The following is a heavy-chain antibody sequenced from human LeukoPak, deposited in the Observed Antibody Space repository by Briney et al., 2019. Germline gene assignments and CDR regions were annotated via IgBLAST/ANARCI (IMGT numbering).Heavy chain of an antibody. CDR1: GFTFDDYA. CDR2: ISGNSGSI. CDR3: AKGSTAAVAGFSYYFDY. J-gene: IGHJ4*02. V-gene: IGHV3-9*01. D-gene: IGHD6-19*01. Sequence: PGRSLRLSCAASGFTFDDYAMHWVRQAPGKGLEWVSGISGNSGSIGYADSVKGRFTISRDNAKISLYLQMNSLRAEDTALYYCAKGSTAAVAGFSYYFDYWGQGTLVTVSS.